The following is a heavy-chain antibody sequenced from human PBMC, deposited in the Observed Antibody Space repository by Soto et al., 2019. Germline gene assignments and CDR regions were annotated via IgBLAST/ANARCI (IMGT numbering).Heavy chain of an antibody. D-gene: IGHD3-16*02. CDR1: GFTFSSYG. J-gene: IGHJ6*03. Sequence: GGSLRLSCAASGFTFSSYGMHWVRQAPGKGLEWVAVIWYDGSNKYYADSVKGRFTISRDNSKNTLYLQMNSLRAEDTAVYYCARGSPYIWGSYRLGYYMDVWGKGTTVTVSS. CDR2: IWYDGSNK. V-gene: IGHV3-33*01. CDR3: ARGSPYIWGSYRLGYYMDV.